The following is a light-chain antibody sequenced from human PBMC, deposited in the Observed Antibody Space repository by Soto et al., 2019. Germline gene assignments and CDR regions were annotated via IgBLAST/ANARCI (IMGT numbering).Light chain of an antibody. CDR3: QQYNNWPPLT. J-gene: IGKJ4*01. V-gene: IGKV3-15*01. CDR2: GAS. Sequence: EVVLTQNQAALSLSPGERATLSCRASQSLTSYLAWYQQKPGQAPRLLIYGASTRATGIPARFSGSGSGTEFTLTISSLQSEDFAVYYCQQYNNWPPLTFGGGTKVDIK. CDR1: QSLTSY.